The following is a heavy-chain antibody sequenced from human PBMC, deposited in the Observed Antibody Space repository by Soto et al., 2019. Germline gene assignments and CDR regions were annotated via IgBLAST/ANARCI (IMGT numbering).Heavy chain of an antibody. CDR3: TRGIKVWLDP. Sequence: QLQLVESGGGVVQPGRSLRLSCAVSGFIFSNYDIHWVRQAPGKGLEWVTVISNDGSKRFYADSVKGRFTISRDNSKNTVSLPMSSLRREDTATYYCTRGIKVWLDPWGRGTLVTVSS. J-gene: IGHJ5*02. CDR2: ISNDGSKR. CDR1: GFIFSNYD. V-gene: IGHV3-30-3*01.